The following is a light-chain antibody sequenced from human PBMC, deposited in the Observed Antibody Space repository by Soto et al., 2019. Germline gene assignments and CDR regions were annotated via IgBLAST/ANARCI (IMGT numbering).Light chain of an antibody. Sequence: DLQMTQSPSSLSASVGDRVTITCRASQSISTYLNWYQQKPGKAPNLLIYGASSLQSGVPSRFSGSGSGADFTLIISSLQPEDFTTYYCQQTYSTPWTFGQGTKVEIK. CDR3: QQTYSTPWT. CDR2: GAS. V-gene: IGKV1-39*01. CDR1: QSISTY. J-gene: IGKJ1*01.